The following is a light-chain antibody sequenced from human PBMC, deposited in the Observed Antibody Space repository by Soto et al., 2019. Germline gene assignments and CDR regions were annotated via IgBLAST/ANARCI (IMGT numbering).Light chain of an antibody. J-gene: IGLJ7*01. CDR2: EVS. V-gene: IGLV2-23*02. CDR1: SSDVGSHNL. CDR3: CSYGGSRAV. Sequence: QSVLTQPASVSGSPGQSIPISCTGTSSDVGSHNLVSWYQQHPGQAPKLMIYEVSKRPLGVSARFSASKSGNTASLTISGLQAEDEADYYCCSYGGSRAVFGGGTQLTVL.